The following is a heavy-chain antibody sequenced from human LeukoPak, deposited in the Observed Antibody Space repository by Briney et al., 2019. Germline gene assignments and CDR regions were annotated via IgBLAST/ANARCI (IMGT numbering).Heavy chain of an antibody. Sequence: GASVKVSCKASGYTFTSYGISWVRQAPGQGLEWMGWISAYNGNTNYAQKLQGRVTMTTDTSTSTAYMELRSLRSDDTAVYYCARAHPEYYDSRGRNPLDYWGQGTLVTVSS. V-gene: IGHV1-18*01. D-gene: IGHD3-22*01. CDR1: GYTFTSYG. J-gene: IGHJ4*02. CDR3: ARAHPEYYDSRGRNPLDY. CDR2: ISAYNGNT.